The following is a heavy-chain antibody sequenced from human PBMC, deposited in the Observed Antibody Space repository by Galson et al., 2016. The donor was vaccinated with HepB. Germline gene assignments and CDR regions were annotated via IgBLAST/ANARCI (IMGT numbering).Heavy chain of an antibody. CDR1: GFIFSEYA. CDR3: AKGDDFWSGYYGGL. D-gene: IGHD3-3*01. CDR2: ISGTGGTT. J-gene: IGHJ4*02. Sequence: SLRLSCAASGFIFSEYAMSWVRQAPGKGLEWVSGISGTGGTTYYADSVKGRFTISRDNSKNTLYLRMNSLRAEDRAVYYCAKGDDFWSGYYGGLWGQGTLVTVSS. V-gene: IGHV3-23*01.